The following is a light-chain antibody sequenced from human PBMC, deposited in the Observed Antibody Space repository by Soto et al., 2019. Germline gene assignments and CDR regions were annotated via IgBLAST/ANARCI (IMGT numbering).Light chain of an antibody. CDR2: SAS. J-gene: IGKJ1*01. CDR3: QQYDNWPPWT. Sequence: EIVMTQSPATLSVSPGERATLSCRASQSVSSNLAWYQQKPVQAPRLLIYSASTRATGIPARFSGSGSGTEFTLTISSLQSEDFAVYYCQQYDNWPPWTFGQGTKVEIK. CDR1: QSVSSN. V-gene: IGKV3-15*01.